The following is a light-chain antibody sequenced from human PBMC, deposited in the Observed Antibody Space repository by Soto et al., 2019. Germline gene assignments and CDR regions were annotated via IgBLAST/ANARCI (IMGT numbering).Light chain of an antibody. CDR1: NSDVGGYNY. Sequence: QSALTQPASVSGSPGQSITISCTGTNSDVGGYNYVSWYQQHPGKAPKLIIYDVSNRPSGVSNRFSGSKSGNTASLTISGLQAADEDAYYCSSYYRSSDPYVVFGGGTQLTVL. V-gene: IGLV2-14*01. CDR2: DVS. J-gene: IGLJ2*01. CDR3: SSYYRSSDPYVV.